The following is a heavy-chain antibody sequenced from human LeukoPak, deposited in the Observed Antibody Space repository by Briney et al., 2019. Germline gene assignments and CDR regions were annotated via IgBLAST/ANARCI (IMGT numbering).Heavy chain of an antibody. CDR1: RFTFSSYG. CDR3: TTDRGFFHYDYVWGSYRSFG. V-gene: IGHV3-15*01. J-gene: IGHJ4*02. D-gene: IGHD3-16*02. CDR2: IKSKTDGGTT. Sequence: PGGSLRLSCAASRFTFSSYGMHWVRQAPGKGLEWVGRIKSKTDGGTTDYAAPVKGRFTISRDDSKNTLYLQMNSLKTEDTAVYYCTTDRGFFHYDYVWGSYRSFGWGQGTLVTVSS.